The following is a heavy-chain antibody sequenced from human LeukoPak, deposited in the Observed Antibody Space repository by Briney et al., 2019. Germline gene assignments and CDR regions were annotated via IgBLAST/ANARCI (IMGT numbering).Heavy chain of an antibody. CDR3: AKMGLAVAGFYSYFDY. J-gene: IGHJ4*02. CDR1: GFTFSSYA. V-gene: IGHV3-23*01. D-gene: IGHD6-19*01. CDR2: ISGSGGST. Sequence: GGSLRLSCAASGFTFSSYAMSWVRQAPGKGLEWVSAISGSGGSTYYADSVKGRFTISRDNSKNTLYLQMNSLRAEDTAVYYCAKMGLAVAGFYSYFDYWGQGTLVTVSS.